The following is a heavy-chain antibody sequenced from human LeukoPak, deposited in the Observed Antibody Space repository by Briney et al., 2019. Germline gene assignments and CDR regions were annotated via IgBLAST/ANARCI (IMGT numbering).Heavy chain of an antibody. D-gene: IGHD3-3*02. J-gene: IGHJ4*02. CDR1: GFTFSSYG. CDR3: ARAPSNAHFDY. CDR2: ISSSSSTI. Sequence: GGSLRLSCAASGFTFSSYGMNWVRQAPGKGLEWVSYISSSSSTIYYADSVKGRFTISRDNAKNSLYLQMNSLRAEDTAVYYCARAPSNAHFDYWGQGTLVTVSS. V-gene: IGHV3-48*01.